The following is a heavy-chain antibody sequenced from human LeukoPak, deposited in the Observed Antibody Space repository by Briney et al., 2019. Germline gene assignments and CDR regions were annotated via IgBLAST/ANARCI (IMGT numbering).Heavy chain of an antibody. CDR1: GFTFGTYW. D-gene: IGHD5-18*01. J-gene: IGHJ4*02. CDR2: IKSKTDGGTT. V-gene: IGHV3-15*01. CDR3: TTDVDTANDY. Sequence: GGSLRLSCAASGFTFGTYWLTWIRQAPGKGLEWVGRIKSKTDGGTTDYAAPVKGRFTISRDDSKNTLYLQMNSLKTEDTAVYYCTTDVDTANDYWGQGTLVTVSS.